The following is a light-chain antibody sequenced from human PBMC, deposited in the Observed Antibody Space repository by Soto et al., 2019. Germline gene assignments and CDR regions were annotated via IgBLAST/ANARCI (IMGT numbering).Light chain of an antibody. J-gene: IGLJ3*02. V-gene: IGLV2-11*01. CDR2: DVS. CDR3: CSYAGSYTGV. Sequence: QSALTQPRSVSGSPGQSVTISCTGTSSDVGGYNYVSWYQQHPGKAPKLMIYDVSKRPSGVPDRFSGSKSGNTASLTISWLQAEDEADYYCCSYAGSYTGVFGGGTQLTVL. CDR1: SSDVGGYNY.